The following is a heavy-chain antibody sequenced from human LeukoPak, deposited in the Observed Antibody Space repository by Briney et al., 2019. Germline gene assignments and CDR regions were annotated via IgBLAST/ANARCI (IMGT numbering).Heavy chain of an antibody. V-gene: IGHV4-34*01. Sequence: SETLSLTCAVDGGSFSGYYWSWIRQPPGKGLEWIGEINHSGSTNYNPSLKSRVTISVDTSKNQFSLKLSSVTAADTPVYYCARGIGRIAAAASRGFDPWGQGTLVTASS. D-gene: IGHD6-13*01. CDR1: GGSFSGYY. CDR3: ARGIGRIAAAASRGFDP. J-gene: IGHJ5*02. CDR2: INHSGST.